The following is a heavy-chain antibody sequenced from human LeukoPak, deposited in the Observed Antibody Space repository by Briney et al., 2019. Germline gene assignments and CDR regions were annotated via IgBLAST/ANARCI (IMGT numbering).Heavy chain of an antibody. Sequence: GGSLRLSCAASGFTFSSYAMSWVRQAPGKGLEWVSAISGSGGSTYYADSVKGRFTISRDNSKNTLYLQMNSLRAGDTAVYYCAKARVPGIAAAGTVWGQGTLVTVSS. CDR3: AKARVPGIAAAGTV. CDR2: ISGSGGST. J-gene: IGHJ4*02. V-gene: IGHV3-23*01. D-gene: IGHD6-13*01. CDR1: GFTFSSYA.